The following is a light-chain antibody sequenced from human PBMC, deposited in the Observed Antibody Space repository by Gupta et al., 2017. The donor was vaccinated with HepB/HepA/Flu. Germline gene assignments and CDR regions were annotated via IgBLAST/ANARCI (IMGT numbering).Light chain of an antibody. V-gene: IGKV1-9*01. CDR3: QQFNSYPLT. J-gene: IGKJ3*01. CDR1: QGISSY. CDR2: AAS. Sequence: DIQLTQTPSFLSASVGDRVTITCRASQGISSYLTWYQQKPGKAPNLLIYAASTLQSGVPSRFSGSGSGTEFTLTISSLQPEDFATYYCQQFNSYPLTFGPGTKVEIK.